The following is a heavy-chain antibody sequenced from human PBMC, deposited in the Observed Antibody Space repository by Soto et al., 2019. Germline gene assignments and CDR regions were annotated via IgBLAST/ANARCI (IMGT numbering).Heavy chain of an antibody. J-gene: IGHJ4*02. Sequence: QVQVVQSGPAMNEPGTSVKVYCRASGIMSRGYGFSWLRQAPGQGLEWVGMINPILDSTHYAQNLQGRVSLSVDKSRDTAYLEVTSLRLEDTAIYFCATMKRARLDSWGRGTVVTVSS. CDR1: GIMSRGYG. D-gene: IGHD6-25*01. CDR2: INPILDST. V-gene: IGHV1-69*09. CDR3: ATMKRARLDS.